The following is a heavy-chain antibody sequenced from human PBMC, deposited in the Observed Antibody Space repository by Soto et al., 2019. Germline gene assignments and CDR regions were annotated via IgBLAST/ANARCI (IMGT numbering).Heavy chain of an antibody. J-gene: IGHJ4*02. CDR2: LSAYNGNT. Sequence: QVQLVQSGAEVKKPGASVKVSCKASGYTFTSYGISWVRQAPGQGLEWMGWLSAYNGNTNYAQKLQGRVTMTTDTSTSTAYMELRSLRSDDTAVYYCARLNAYGDYEEFYSYFAYWGQGTLVTVSS. CDR1: GYTFTSYG. CDR3: ARLNAYGDYEEFYSYFAY. D-gene: IGHD4-17*01. V-gene: IGHV1-18*01.